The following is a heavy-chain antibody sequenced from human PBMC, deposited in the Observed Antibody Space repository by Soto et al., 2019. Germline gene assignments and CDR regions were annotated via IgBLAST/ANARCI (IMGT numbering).Heavy chain of an antibody. V-gene: IGHV3-66*01. CDR1: GFNFINSY. Sequence: PGGSLRLSCAASGFNFINSYMSWFRQAPGEGLEWVSVIYSGGSTFYADSVKGRFTISRDNAKNSLHLQMNSLRAEDTAVYYCTRDASRDSSARGWFDPWGPGTLVTVSS. CDR2: IYSGGST. J-gene: IGHJ5*02. D-gene: IGHD6-13*01. CDR3: TRDASRDSSARGWFDP.